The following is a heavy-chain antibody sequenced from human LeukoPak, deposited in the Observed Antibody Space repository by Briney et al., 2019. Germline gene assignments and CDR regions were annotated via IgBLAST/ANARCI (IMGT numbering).Heavy chain of an antibody. CDR3: ARATRIAAAGTYPIDY. D-gene: IGHD6-13*01. V-gene: IGHV1-69*01. J-gene: IGHJ4*02. CDR2: IIPIFGTA. Sequence: GSSVKVSCKASGGTFSSYAISWVRQAPGQGLEWMGGIIPIFGTANYAQKFQGRVTITADESTSTAYMELSSLRSEDTAVYYCARATRIAAAGTYPIDYWGQGTLVTVSS. CDR1: GGTFSSYA.